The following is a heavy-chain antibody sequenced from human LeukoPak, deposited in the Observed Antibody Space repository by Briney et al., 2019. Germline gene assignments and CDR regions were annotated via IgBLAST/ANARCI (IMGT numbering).Heavy chain of an antibody. D-gene: IGHD3-9*01. CDR1: GFTFSSYA. CDR2: ISGSGGST. V-gene: IGHV3-23*01. Sequence: PGGSLRLSCAAAGFTFSSYAMSWVRQAPGKVLEWDSAISGSGGSTYYADSVKGRFTISRDNYKNTLYLQMNSLRAEDTAVYYCAKGQGLRYFDWLSPEAFDIWGQGTMVTVSS. CDR3: AKGQGLRYFDWLSPEAFDI. J-gene: IGHJ3*02.